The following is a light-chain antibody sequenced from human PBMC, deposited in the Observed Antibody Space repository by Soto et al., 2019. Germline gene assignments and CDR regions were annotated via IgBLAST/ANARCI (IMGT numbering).Light chain of an antibody. CDR1: QSISSY. V-gene: IGKV1-39*01. J-gene: IGKJ4*01. CDR3: QQYHNWPVT. Sequence: DIQMTQSPSSLSASVGDRVTITCRASQSISSYLNWYQQKPGKAPKLLIYAASSLQSGVPSRFSGSGSGTDFTHTVNSLQSEDIAVYYCQQYHNWPVTFGGGTKVDIK. CDR2: AAS.